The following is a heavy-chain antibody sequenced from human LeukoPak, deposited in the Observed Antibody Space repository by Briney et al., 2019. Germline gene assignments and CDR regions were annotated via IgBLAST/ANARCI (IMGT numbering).Heavy chain of an antibody. CDR3: ANLNRKWGLRTRGHHYFDY. CDR1: GFTFSSYA. V-gene: IGHV3-23*01. CDR2: ISGSGGST. Sequence: GGSLRLSCAASGFTFSSYAMSWVRQAPGKGLEWVSAISGSGGSTYYADSVKGRFTISRDNSKNTLYLQMNSLRAEDTAVYYCANLNRKWGLRTRGHHYFDYWGQGTLVTVSS. D-gene: IGHD1-26*01. J-gene: IGHJ4*02.